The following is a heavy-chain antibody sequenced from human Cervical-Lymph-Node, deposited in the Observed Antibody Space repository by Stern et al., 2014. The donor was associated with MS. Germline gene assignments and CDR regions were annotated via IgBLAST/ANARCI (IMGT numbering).Heavy chain of an antibody. CDR1: GFSLSTNGMC. D-gene: IGHD2-2*01. V-gene: IGHV2-70*11. Sequence: ESGPALVKPTPTLTLTCTFSGFSLSTNGMCVSWIRQSPGKALEWLARIDWDDEKYYSTSQKTRLTISKDTSKNQVVLTIANMDPVDSATYYCAHGSTSCYWADYWGQGTLVTVSS. CDR2: IDWDDEK. J-gene: IGHJ4*02. CDR3: AHGSTSCYWADY.